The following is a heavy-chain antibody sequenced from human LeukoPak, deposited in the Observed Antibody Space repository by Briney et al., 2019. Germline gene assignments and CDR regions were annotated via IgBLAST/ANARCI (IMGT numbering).Heavy chain of an antibody. J-gene: IGHJ5*02. V-gene: IGHV4-39*07. Sequence: SETLSLTCTVSGGSISSSSYYWGWIRQPPGKGLEWIGSIYYSGSTYYNPSLKSRVTISVDTSKNQFSLKLSSVTAADTAVYYCARDLPDYSNYNWFDPWGQGTLVTVSS. CDR3: ARDLPDYSNYNWFDP. D-gene: IGHD4-11*01. CDR1: GGSISSSSYY. CDR2: IYYSGST.